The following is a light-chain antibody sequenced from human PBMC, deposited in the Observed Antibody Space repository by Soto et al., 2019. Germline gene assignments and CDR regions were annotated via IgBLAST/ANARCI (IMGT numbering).Light chain of an antibody. CDR2: GAS. V-gene: IGKV3-20*01. Sequence: EIVLTQSPGTLSLSPGERATLSCRASQSVSRSLLAWYQQKPGQAPRLLIYGASTRSTGIADRFSGSGSGTAVTLTISRLEPEDFAVYYCQQYGNPPPYSFGQGTKLEIK. CDR3: QQYGNPPPYS. CDR1: QSVSRSL. J-gene: IGKJ2*03.